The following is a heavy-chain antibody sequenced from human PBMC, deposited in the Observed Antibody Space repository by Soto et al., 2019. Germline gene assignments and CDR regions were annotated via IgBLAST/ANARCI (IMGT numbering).Heavy chain of an antibody. D-gene: IGHD3-22*01. Sequence: LRLSCAASGFTFSSYAMSWVRQAPGKGLEWVSAISGSGGSTYYADSVKGRFTISRDNSKNPLYLQMNSLRAEDTAVYYCAKDMDYYDSSGIDYWGQGTLVTVSS. CDR3: AKDMDYYDSSGIDY. J-gene: IGHJ4*02. CDR2: ISGSGGST. CDR1: GFTFSSYA. V-gene: IGHV3-23*01.